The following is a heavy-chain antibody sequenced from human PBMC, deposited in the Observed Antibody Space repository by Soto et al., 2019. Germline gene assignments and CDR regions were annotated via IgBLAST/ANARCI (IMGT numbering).Heavy chain of an antibody. CDR3: MLGSGWKDFDY. CDR1: GGSISSSSYY. D-gene: IGHD3-22*01. V-gene: IGHV4-39*01. CDR2: IYYSGST. Sequence: SETLSLTCTVSGGSISSSSYYWGWIRQPPGKGLEWIGSIYYSGSTYYNPSLKSRVTISVDTSKNQFSLKLSSVTASDTAVYYCMLGSGWKDFDYWGQGTLVTVSS. J-gene: IGHJ4*02.